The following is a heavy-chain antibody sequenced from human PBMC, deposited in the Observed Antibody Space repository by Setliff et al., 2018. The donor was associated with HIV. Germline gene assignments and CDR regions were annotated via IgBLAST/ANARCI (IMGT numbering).Heavy chain of an antibody. V-gene: IGHV4-61*10. J-gene: IGHJ4*02. CDR2: IFHTGST. CDR3: ARDPHYFDTSGHYSWFYFDY. CDR1: GASISSGSFF. D-gene: IGHD3-22*01. Sequence: SETLSLTCTVSGASISSGSFFCSWIRQPAGKGLEWIGEIFHTGSTNYNPSLRSRVTVSAATSKNQFSLKLTSVTAADTAVYFCARDPHYFDTSGHYSWFYFDYWGQGTLVTVSS.